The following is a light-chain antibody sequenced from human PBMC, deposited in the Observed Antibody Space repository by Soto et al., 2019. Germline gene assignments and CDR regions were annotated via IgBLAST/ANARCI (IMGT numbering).Light chain of an antibody. CDR1: QSVSSN. J-gene: IGKJ4*01. Sequence: EIVMTQSPATLSVFPGERATLSCRARQSVSSNLAWYQQKPGQAPRLLIYGASTRATGIPARFSGSGSGTEFTLTISSLQSEDFAVYYCQQYNNWPLTFGGGTKVDIK. CDR2: GAS. CDR3: QQYNNWPLT. V-gene: IGKV3-15*01.